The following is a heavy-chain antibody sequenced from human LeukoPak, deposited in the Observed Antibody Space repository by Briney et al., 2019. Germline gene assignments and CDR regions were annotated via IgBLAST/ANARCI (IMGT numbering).Heavy chain of an antibody. CDR2: ISSSSAYI. CDR3: AKPVSVDTAMVPRDY. J-gene: IGHJ4*02. Sequence: GGSLRLSCAASGFTFSSHWMSWVRQAPGKGLEWVSSISSSSAYIYYADSVKGRFTISRDNAKNSLYLQMNSLRADDTAVYYCAKPVSVDTAMVPRDYWGQGTLVTVSS. V-gene: IGHV3-21*01. CDR1: GFTFSSHW. D-gene: IGHD5-18*01.